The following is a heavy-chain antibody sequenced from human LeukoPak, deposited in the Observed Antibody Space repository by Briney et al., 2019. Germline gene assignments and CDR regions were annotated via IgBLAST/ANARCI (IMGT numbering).Heavy chain of an antibody. V-gene: IGHV4-59*01. CDR2: IYYSGST. D-gene: IGHD6-13*01. CDR1: GGSISSYY. Sequence: ETLSLTCTVSGGSISSYYWSWIRQPPGKGLEWIGYIYYSGSTNYNPSLKSRVTISVDTSKHQFSLKLSSVTAADTAVYYCARFAAAGNSDFDYWGQGTLVTVSS. J-gene: IGHJ4*02. CDR3: ARFAAAGNSDFDY.